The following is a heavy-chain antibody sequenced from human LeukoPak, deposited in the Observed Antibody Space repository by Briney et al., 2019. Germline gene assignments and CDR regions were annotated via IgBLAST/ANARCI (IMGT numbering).Heavy chain of an antibody. J-gene: IGHJ4*02. CDR3: ARDVDYANPRHDY. D-gene: IGHD4/OR15-4a*01. V-gene: IGHV3-7*01. CDR2: IKEDGSEK. CDR1: GFTFSNYW. Sequence: GESLRLSCAASGFTFSNYWMTWVRQAPGKGLEWVANIKEDGSEKYYVDSVKGRFTISRDNANNLLYLQMNSLRAEDTAVYYCARDVDYANPRHDYWGQGTLVTVSS.